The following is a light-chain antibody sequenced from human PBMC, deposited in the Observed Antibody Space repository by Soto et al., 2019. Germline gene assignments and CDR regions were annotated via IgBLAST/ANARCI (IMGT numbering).Light chain of an antibody. CDR2: DNN. J-gene: IGLJ1*01. CDR1: SPNMGNNY. V-gene: IGLV1-51*01. Sequence: QSVLTQPPSVSAAPGLKVTISCYRNSPNMGNNYVSWYQQLPGTAPKLLIYDNNKRPSGFPDRFSGSKSGTSATLGITGLQTGDEAGYYCGTWDSSLSAYVFGSGTKVTVL. CDR3: GTWDSSLSAYV.